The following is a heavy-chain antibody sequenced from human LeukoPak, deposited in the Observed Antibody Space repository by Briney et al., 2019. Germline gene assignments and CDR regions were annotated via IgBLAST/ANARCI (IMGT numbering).Heavy chain of an antibody. J-gene: IGHJ4*02. D-gene: IGHD2-2*01. CDR3: ARRYCSSTSCTLDY. CDR1: GFTFSTYE. V-gene: IGHV3-48*03. Sequence: PGGSLRLSCAASGFTFSTYEMNWVRQAPGRGLEWVSYIGSGGSTTYYADSVKGRLTISRDNAKNSLYLQMNNLRGDDTAVYYCARRYCSSTSCTLDYWGQGTQVTVSS. CDR2: IGSGGSTT.